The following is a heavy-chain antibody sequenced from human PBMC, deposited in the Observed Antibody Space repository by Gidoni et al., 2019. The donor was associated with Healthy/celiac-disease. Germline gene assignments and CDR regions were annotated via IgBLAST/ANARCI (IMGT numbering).Heavy chain of an antibody. V-gene: IGHV4-31*03. CDR3: ARDSNYYDSSGYYRIFDY. D-gene: IGHD3-22*01. J-gene: IGHJ4*02. CDR2: IYYSGST. CDR1: GGSISSGGYY. Sequence: QVQLQESGPGLVKPSQTLSLTCTVSGGSISSGGYYWSWIRQHPGKGLEWIGYIYYSGSTYYNPSLKSRVTISVDTSKNQFSLKLSSVTAADTAVYYCARDSNYYDSSGYYRIFDYWGQGTLVTVSS.